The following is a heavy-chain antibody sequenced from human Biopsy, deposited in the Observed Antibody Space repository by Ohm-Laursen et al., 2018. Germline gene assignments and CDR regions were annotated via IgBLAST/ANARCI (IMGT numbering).Heavy chain of an antibody. CDR2: IMPAFGVV. CDR3: ARGEAARVNDNYRYRLDH. D-gene: IGHD6-6*01. J-gene: IGHJ6*02. Sequence: VPSVKVSCKASGGNLRSYGISWVRQAPGQGLEWMGGIMPAFGVVNYGQNFEGRVTIDADDSTTTVDLSSLTSEDTAVYYCARGEAARVNDNYRYRLDHWGQGTTVVVSS. CDR1: GGNLRSYG. V-gene: IGHV1-69*01.